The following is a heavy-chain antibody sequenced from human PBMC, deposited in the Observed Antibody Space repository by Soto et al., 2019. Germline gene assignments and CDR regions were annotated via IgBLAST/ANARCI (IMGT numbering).Heavy chain of an antibody. CDR3: ASPPSSNRYYYGMDV. D-gene: IGHD4-4*01. J-gene: IGHJ6*02. CDR2: IIPIFGTA. CDR1: GGTFSSYA. Sequence: QVQLVQSGAEVKKPGSSVKVSCKASGGTFSSYAISWVRQAPGQGLEWMGGIIPIFGTANYAQKFQGRVTITADESTSTASMELSSLRAEDTAVYYCASPPSSNRYYYGMDVWGQGTTVTVSS. V-gene: IGHV1-69*12.